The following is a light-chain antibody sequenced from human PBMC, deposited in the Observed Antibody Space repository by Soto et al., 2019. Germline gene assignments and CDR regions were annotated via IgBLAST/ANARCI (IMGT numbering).Light chain of an antibody. J-gene: IGKJ5*01. CDR2: DTS. Sequence: ETVMTQSPGTLSVSLGDVATLSCRASQSVSIHLAWYQQKPGQAPRLLIYDTSTRATGIPARFSGSGSGTEFTLTISSLQSEDFAVYYCQQYSNWPPITFGQGTRLEIK. CDR1: QSVSIH. CDR3: QQYSNWPPIT. V-gene: IGKV3-15*01.